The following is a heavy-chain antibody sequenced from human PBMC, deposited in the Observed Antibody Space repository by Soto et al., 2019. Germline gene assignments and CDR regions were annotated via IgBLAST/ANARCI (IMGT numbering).Heavy chain of an antibody. D-gene: IGHD5-12*01. V-gene: IGHV3-53*01. Sequence: PGGSLRLSCAASGFTVSSNYMSWVRQAPGKGLEWVSVIYSGGSTYYADSVKGRFTISRDNSKNTLYLQMNSLRAEDTAVYYCARDRRSGYDSIYFDYWGQGTLVTVSS. CDR3: ARDRRSGYDSIYFDY. J-gene: IGHJ4*02. CDR2: IYSGGST. CDR1: GFTVSSNY.